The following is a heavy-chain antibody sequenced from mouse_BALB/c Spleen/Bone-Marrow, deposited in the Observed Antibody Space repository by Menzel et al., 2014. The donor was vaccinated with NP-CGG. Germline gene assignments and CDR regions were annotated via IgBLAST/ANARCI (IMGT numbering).Heavy chain of an antibody. CDR2: IRLKSNNYAT. D-gene: IGHD2-3*01. J-gene: IGHJ3*01. CDR1: GFTFSNYW. CDR3: TSMRRRGFAY. V-gene: IGHV6-6*02. Sequence: EVKLVESGGGLVQPGGSMKLSCVASGFTFSNYWMNRVRQSPEKGLEWVAEIRLKSNNYATHYAESVKGRFTISRDDSKSSVYLRMNNLRAEDTGIYYCTSMRRRGFAYWGQGTLVTVSA.